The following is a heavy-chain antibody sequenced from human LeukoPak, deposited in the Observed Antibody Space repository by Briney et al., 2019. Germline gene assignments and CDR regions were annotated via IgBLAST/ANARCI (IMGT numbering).Heavy chain of an antibody. Sequence: SETLSLTCTVSGDSYSSPYWSWIRQPPGKGLEWIGSFFYTGGTYYNPSLSSRVIISGDTSKNEFSLKLTSVTAADTAVYYCAAGGRGSPGAVHWGQRTLVTVSS. CDR1: GDSYSSPY. D-gene: IGHD3-10*01. CDR2: FFYTGGT. J-gene: IGHJ4*02. V-gene: IGHV4-59*11. CDR3: AAGGRGSPGAVH.